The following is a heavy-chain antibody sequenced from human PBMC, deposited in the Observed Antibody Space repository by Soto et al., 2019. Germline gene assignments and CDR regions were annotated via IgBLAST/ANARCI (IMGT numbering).Heavy chain of an antibody. CDR3: AKGSSGLRFLEWLSPHDY. J-gene: IGHJ4*02. D-gene: IGHD3-3*01. CDR1: GFTFSSYA. CDR2: ISRIGSST. V-gene: IGHV3-23*01. Sequence: GGSLRLSCAASGFTFSSYAMSWVRQAPGKGLEWVSAISRIGSSTYYADSVKGRFTISRDNSKNTLYLQMNSLRAEDTAVYFCAKGSSGLRFLEWLSPHDYWGQGTLLTVSS.